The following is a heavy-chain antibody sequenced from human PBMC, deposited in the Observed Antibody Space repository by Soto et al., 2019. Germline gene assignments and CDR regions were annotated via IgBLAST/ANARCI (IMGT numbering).Heavy chain of an antibody. D-gene: IGHD3-3*01. CDR2: IYHSGGT. V-gene: IGHV4-4*02. CDR1: GGSISSDDW. J-gene: IGHJ4*02. Sequence: QVQLQESGPGLVNPSGTLSLTCAVSGGSISSDDWWSWVRQPPGKGQEWIGEIYHSGGTHYNPSLKSRVTISVYKSKNLISLELSSVTAADTAVYFCARHGGFSFDSWGQGTLVTVSS. CDR3: ARHGGFSFDS.